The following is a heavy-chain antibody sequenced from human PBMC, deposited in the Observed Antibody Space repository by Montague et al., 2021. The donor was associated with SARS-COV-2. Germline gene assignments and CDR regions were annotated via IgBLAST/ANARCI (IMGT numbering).Heavy chain of an antibody. Sequence: SETLSLTCAVSGGSISSSNWWSWVRQPPGKGLEWIGEIYHSGSTNYNPSLKSRVTISVDKSKNQFSLKLSSVTAADTAVYYCERWDSSGWFGRSYYGMDVWGQGTTVTVSS. V-gene: IGHV4-4*02. CDR3: ERWDSSGWFGRSYYGMDV. J-gene: IGHJ6*02. CDR2: IYHSGST. D-gene: IGHD6-19*01. CDR1: GGSISSSNW.